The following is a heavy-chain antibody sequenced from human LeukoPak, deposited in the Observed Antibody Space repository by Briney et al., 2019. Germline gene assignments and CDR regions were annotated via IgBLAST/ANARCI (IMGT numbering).Heavy chain of an antibody. Sequence: GGALRLSCAASGFTFSSYGMHWGRPAPSKGVEWVAFIRYDGSNKYYADSVKGRFTISRDNSKNTLYLQMNSLRAEDTAVYYCATIAAAGDDAFDIWGQGTMVTVSS. CDR1: GFTFSSYG. CDR2: IRYDGSNK. J-gene: IGHJ3*02. D-gene: IGHD6-13*01. V-gene: IGHV3-30*02. CDR3: ATIAAAGDDAFDI.